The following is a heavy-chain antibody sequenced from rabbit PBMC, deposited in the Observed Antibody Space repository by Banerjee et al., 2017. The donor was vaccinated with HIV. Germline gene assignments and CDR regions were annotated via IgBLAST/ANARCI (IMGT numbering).Heavy chain of an antibody. V-gene: IGHV1S45*01. J-gene: IGHJ4*01. CDR2: IYIGSGSA. Sequence: QEQLEESGGDLVKPGASLTLTCTASGFTISSSYWICWVRQAPGKGLELIACIYIGSGSAYYASWVNGRFTISKTSSTTVTLQMTSLTAADTATYFCARDFNLWGQGTLVTVS. CDR3: ARDFNL. CDR1: GFTISSSYW.